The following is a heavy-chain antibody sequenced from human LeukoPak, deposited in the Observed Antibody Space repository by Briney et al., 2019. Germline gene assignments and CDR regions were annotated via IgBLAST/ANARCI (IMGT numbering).Heavy chain of an antibody. V-gene: IGHV3-64D*06. Sequence: GGSLRLSCSASGFTFSNYPMHWVRQAPVKGLEYVSVVNTNGGATYYADSVKGRSTISRDNSKNTVYLQISSLRGEDTAMYYCVRGWRIMDVWGQGTTVTVSS. CDR2: VNTNGGAT. CDR1: GFTFSNYP. CDR3: VRGWRIMDV. J-gene: IGHJ6*02. D-gene: IGHD5-24*01.